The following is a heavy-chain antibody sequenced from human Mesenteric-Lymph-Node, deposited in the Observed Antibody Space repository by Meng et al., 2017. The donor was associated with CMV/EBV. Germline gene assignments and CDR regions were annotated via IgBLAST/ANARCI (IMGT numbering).Heavy chain of an antibody. V-gene: IGHV6-1*01. Sequence: LRLSCAISGDSVSSNSAAWNWIRQSPSRGLEWLGRTYYRSTWSNDYALFVKSRITINADTSKNQFSLLLNSVTPEDTAVYYCARGSSPYTSGWFAFDYWGQGTLVTVSS. CDR2: TYYRSTWSN. CDR3: ARGSSPYTSGWFAFDY. CDR1: GDSVSSNSAA. J-gene: IGHJ4*02. D-gene: IGHD6-19*01.